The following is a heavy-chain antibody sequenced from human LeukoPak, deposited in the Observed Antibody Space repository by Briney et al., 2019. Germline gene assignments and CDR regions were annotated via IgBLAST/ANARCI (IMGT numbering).Heavy chain of an antibody. CDR2: INNNNGNP. CDR1: GYTFTSYA. CDR3: ATRRRDYGSNWSWYFDL. V-gene: IGHV7-4-1*02. J-gene: IGHJ2*01. D-gene: IGHD4-23*01. Sequence: ASVKVSCKASGYTFTSYAMNWVRQAPGQGLEWMGWINNNNGNPTYAQDFIGRFVFSLDTSVSTAYLQISSLQTEDTAVYYCATRRRDYGSNWSWYFDLWGRGTLVTVSS.